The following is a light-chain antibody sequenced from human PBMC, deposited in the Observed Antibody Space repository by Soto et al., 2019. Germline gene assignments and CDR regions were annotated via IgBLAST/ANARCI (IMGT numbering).Light chain of an antibody. CDR3: CSYTSSSSTPVV. V-gene: IGLV2-14*01. Sequence: QSVLTQPASVSGSPGQSIAISCTGTSSNVGGYNSVSWYQQHPGKAPKLIIYDVSNRPSGVSNRFSGSKSGNTASLTISGLQAEDEADYYCCSYTSSSSTPVVFGGGTKLTVL. CDR1: SSNVGGYNS. J-gene: IGLJ2*01. CDR2: DVS.